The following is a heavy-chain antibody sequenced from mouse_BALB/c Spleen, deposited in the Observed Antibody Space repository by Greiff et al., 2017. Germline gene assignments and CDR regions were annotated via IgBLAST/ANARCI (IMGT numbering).Heavy chain of an antibody. CDR1: GYTFSSYW. CDR3: AREGVTTVYYFDY. D-gene: IGHD1-1*01. Sequence: QVQLQQSGAELMKPGASVKISCKATGYTFSSYWIEWVKQRPGHGLEWIGEILPGSGSTNYNEKFKGKATFTADTSSNTAYMQLSSLTSEDSAVYYCAREGVTTVYYFDYWGQGTTLTVSS. V-gene: IGHV1-9*01. J-gene: IGHJ2*01. CDR2: ILPGSGST.